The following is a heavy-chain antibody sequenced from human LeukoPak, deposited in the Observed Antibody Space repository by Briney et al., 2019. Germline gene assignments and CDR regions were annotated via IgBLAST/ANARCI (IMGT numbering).Heavy chain of an antibody. Sequence: PSETLSLTCTVSGGSISSYYWSWIRQPPGKALEWIGYIYYSGSTNYNPSLKSRVTISVDTSKNQFSLKLSSVTAADTAVYYCAGARRAAAVDYWGQGTLVTVSS. CDR1: GGSISSYY. D-gene: IGHD6-13*01. CDR3: AGARRAAAVDY. V-gene: IGHV4-59*01. CDR2: IYYSGST. J-gene: IGHJ4*02.